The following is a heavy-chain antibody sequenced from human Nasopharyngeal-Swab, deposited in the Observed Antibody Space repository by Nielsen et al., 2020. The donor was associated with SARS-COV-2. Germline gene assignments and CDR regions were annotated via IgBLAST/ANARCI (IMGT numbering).Heavy chain of an antibody. Sequence: WIRQPPGKGLEWVAVISYDGSNKYYADSVKGRFTISRDNSKNTLYLQMNSLRAEDTAVYYCASNDIRFLEWLLAQPLDCWGQGTLVTVSS. V-gene: IGHV3-30-3*01. CDR2: ISYDGSNK. D-gene: IGHD3-3*01. J-gene: IGHJ4*02. CDR3: ASNDIRFLEWLLAQPLDC.